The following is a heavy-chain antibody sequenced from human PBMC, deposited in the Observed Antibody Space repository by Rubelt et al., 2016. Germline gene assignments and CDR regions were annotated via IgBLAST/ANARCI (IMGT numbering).Heavy chain of an antibody. CDR2: RGDDGTNK. D-gene: IGHD1-26*01. J-gene: IGHJ4*02. Sequence: RGDDGTNKYYADSVKGRFTISRDNSKNTLYLQMNSLRAEDTAVYYCAREPKFIVGAQGLDYWGQGTLVTVSS. CDR3: AREPKFIVGAQGLDY. V-gene: IGHV3-33*01.